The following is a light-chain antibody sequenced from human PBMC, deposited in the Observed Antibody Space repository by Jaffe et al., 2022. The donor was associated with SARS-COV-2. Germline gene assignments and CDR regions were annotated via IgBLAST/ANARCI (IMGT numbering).Light chain of an antibody. CDR1: SSNIGAHYN. CDR3: QSYDNSLSGFYV. Sequence: QSVLTQPPSVSGAPGQRVTISCTGSSSNIGAHYNVHWYQQLPGTAPKLLIYGNSNRPSGVPDRFSGSKSGTSASLAISGLQAEDEADYYCQSYDNSLSGFYVFGTGTKVTVL. J-gene: IGLJ1*01. CDR2: GNS. V-gene: IGLV1-40*01.